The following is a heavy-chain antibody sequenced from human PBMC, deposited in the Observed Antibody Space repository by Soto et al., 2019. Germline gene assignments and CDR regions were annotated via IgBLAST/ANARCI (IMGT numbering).Heavy chain of an antibody. CDR1: GGTFSSYR. J-gene: IGHJ4*02. CDR3: ARDSGAKLSSS. D-gene: IGHD6-13*01. V-gene: IGHV1-69*13. CDR2: IVPIYRTA. Sequence: ASVKVSCKASGGTFSSYRINWVRQAPGQGLEWVGGIVPIYRTADYAQKFQGRVTITADESARTAYMELRSLKSQDTAVYYCARDSGAKLSSSWGQGTLVTVSS.